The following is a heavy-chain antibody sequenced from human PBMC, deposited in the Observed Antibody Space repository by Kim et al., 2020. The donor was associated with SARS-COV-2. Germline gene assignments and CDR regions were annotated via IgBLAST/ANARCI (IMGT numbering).Heavy chain of an antibody. Sequence: SQTLSLTCAISGDSVSSNGATWNWIRQSPSRGLEWLGRTYYRSTWFNDYAGSVKSRISISPDTSKNQFSLQLNSVTPDDTAVYFCARDPPTCYSCLDYWGQGTLVTVSS. CDR1: GDSVSSNGAT. V-gene: IGHV6-1*01. D-gene: IGHD2-15*01. CDR2: TYYRSTWFN. J-gene: IGHJ4*02. CDR3: ARDPPTCYSCLDY.